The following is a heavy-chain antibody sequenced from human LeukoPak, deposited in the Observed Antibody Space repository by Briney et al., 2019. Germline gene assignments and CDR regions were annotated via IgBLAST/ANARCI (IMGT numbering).Heavy chain of an antibody. V-gene: IGHV3-66*01. CDR1: GFTVSSNY. D-gene: IGHD3-16*02. J-gene: IGHJ4*02. CDR3: AREAKDYDYVWGSYRFFDY. CDR2: IYSGGST. Sequence: GGSLRLSSAASGFTVSSNYMSWVRQAPGKGLEWVSVIYSGGSTNYVDSVKGRFTISRDNSKNTLYLQMNSLRAEDTAVYYCAREAKDYDYVWGSYRFFDYWGQGTLVTVSS.